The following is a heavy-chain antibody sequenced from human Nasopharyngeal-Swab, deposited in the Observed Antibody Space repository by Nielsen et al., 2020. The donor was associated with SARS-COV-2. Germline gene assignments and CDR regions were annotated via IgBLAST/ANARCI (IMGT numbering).Heavy chain of an antibody. D-gene: IGHD3-10*01. CDR3: ARGGGSGSYYNRRWFDP. Sequence: SETLSLTCTVSGGSISSYYWSWIRQPPGKGLEWIGEINHSGSTNYNPSLKSRVTISVDTSKNQFSLKLSSVTAADTAVYYCARGGGSGSYYNRRWFDPWGQGTLVTVSS. CDR2: INHSGST. V-gene: IGHV4-34*01. J-gene: IGHJ5*02. CDR1: GGSISSYY.